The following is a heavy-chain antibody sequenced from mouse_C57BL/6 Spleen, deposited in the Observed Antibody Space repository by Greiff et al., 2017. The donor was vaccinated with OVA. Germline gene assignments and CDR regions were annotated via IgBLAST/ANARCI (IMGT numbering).Heavy chain of an antibody. D-gene: IGHD1-1*01. CDR1: GYTFTSYW. CDR3: VRLGGSSYGYFDV. Sequence: QVQLQQPGAELVMPGASVKLSCKASGYTFTSYWMHWVKQRPGQGLEWIGEIDPSDSYTNYNQKFKGKSTLTVDKSSSTAYMQLSSLTSEDSAVYYCVRLGGSSYGYFDVWGTGTTVTVSS. J-gene: IGHJ1*03. V-gene: IGHV1-69*01. CDR2: IDPSDSYT.